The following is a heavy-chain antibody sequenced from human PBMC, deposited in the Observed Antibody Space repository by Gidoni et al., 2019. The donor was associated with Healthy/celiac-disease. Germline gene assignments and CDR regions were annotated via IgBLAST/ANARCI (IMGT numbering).Heavy chain of an antibody. CDR1: GFTFSAYY. CDR3: ARDRRYCSGGSCYSGGMDV. J-gene: IGHJ6*02. CDR2: ISSSSSYT. Sequence: QVQLVESGGGLVKPGGSLSLSCAASGFTFSAYYMSWIRQAPGKGLEWVSYISSSSSYTNYADSVKGRFTISRDNAKNSLYLQMNSLRAEDTAVYYCARDRRYCSGGSCYSGGMDVWGQGTTVTVSS. D-gene: IGHD2-15*01. V-gene: IGHV3-11*05.